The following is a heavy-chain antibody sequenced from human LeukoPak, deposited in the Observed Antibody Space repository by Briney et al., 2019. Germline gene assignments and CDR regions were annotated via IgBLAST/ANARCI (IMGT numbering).Heavy chain of an antibody. CDR1: GFTFSSYW. CDR3: ARGLYWFDP. V-gene: IGHV3-7*04. CDR2: IKQDGSEE. Sequence: PGGSLRLSCAASGFTFSSYWMSWVRQAPGKGLEGVVSIKQDGSEEYYVDSVKGRFTISRDNAKNSLYLQMNSLRAEDTAVYYCARGLYWFDPWGQGTLVTVSS. J-gene: IGHJ5*02.